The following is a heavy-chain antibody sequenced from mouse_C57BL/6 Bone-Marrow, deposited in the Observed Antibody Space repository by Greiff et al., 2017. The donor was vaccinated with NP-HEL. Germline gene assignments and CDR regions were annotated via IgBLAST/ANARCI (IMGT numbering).Heavy chain of an antibody. CDR3: ARPYYYGSSYAWFAD. J-gene: IGHJ3*01. V-gene: IGHV5-17*01. CDR1: GFTFSDYG. Sequence: EVQGVESGGGLVKPGGSLKLSCAASGFTFSDYGMHWVRQAPEKGLEWVAYISSGSSTIYYADTVKGRFTLSRDNAKNTLFLQMTSLRSEDTAMYYCARPYYYGSSYAWFADWGQGTLVTVSA. CDR2: ISSGSSTI. D-gene: IGHD1-1*01.